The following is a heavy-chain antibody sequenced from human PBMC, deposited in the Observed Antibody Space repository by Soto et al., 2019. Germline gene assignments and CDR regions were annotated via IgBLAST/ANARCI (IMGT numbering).Heavy chain of an antibody. V-gene: IGHV4-30-2*01. D-gene: IGHD3-22*01. J-gene: IGHJ6*02. Sequence: KTSETLSLTCAVSGGSISSGGYSWSWIRQPPGKGLEWIGYIYHSGSTNYNPSLKSRVTISVDKSKNQFSLKLSSVTAADTAVYYCARAELVSGSYYYGMDVWGQGTTVTVSS. CDR3: ARAELVSGSYYYGMDV. CDR2: IYHSGST. CDR1: GGSISSGGYS.